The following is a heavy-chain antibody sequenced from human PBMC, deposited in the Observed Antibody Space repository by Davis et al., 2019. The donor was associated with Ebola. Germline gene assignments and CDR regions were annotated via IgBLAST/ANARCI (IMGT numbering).Heavy chain of an antibody. CDR1: GFTFSNYA. Sequence: PGGSLRLSCAASGFTFSNYAMSWVRQAPGKALEWVSTISFSGGGTYYADSVKGRFTISRDNSENTLYLQMNSLRAEDTALYYCAKDSRSSTSPFDYWGQGTLVTVSP. D-gene: IGHD2-2*01. J-gene: IGHJ4*02. V-gene: IGHV3-23*01. CDR3: AKDSRSSTSPFDY. CDR2: ISFSGGGT.